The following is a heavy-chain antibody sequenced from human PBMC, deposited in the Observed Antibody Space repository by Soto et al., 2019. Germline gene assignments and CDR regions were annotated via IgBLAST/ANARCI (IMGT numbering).Heavy chain of an antibody. V-gene: IGHV3-74*01. CDR2: INSDGSST. CDR3: AMESANWLLGYNWFDP. D-gene: IGHD7-27*01. J-gene: IGHJ5*02. Sequence: GGSLRLSCAASGFTFSSYWMHWVRQAPGKGLVWVSRINSDGSSTSYADSVKGRFTISRDNAKNTLYLQMNSLRAEDTAVYYCAMESANWLLGYNWFDPWGQGTLVTVSS. CDR1: GFTFSSYW.